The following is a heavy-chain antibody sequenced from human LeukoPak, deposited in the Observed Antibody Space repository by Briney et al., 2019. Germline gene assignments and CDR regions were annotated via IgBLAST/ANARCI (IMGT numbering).Heavy chain of an antibody. J-gene: IGHJ4*02. D-gene: IGHD6-19*01. V-gene: IGHV4-39*01. Sequence: SETLSLTCTVPGGSISSSSYYWGWIRQPPGKGLEWIGSIYYSGSTYYNPSLKSRVTISVDTSKNQFSLKLSSVTAADTAVYYCARPYSSGWYGIVYWGQGTLVTVSS. CDR2: IYYSGST. CDR1: GGSISSSSYY. CDR3: ARPYSSGWYGIVY.